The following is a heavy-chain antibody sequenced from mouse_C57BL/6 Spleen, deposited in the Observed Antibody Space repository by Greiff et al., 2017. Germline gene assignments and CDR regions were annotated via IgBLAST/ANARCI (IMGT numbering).Heavy chain of an antibody. Sequence: VQLQQSGAELVRPGASVTLSCKASGYTFTDYEMHWVKQTPVHGLEWIGAIDPETGGTAYNQKFKGKAILTADTSSSTAYMELRSLTSEDSAVYYCTRSAEGGFAYWGQGTLVTVSA. CDR3: TRSAEGGFAY. J-gene: IGHJ3*01. CDR1: GYTFTDYE. CDR2: IDPETGGT. V-gene: IGHV1-15*01.